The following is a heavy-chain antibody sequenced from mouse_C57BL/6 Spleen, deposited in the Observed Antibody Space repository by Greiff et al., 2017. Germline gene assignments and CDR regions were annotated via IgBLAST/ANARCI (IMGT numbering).Heavy chain of an antibody. CDR2: INPSTGGT. J-gene: IGHJ3*01. CDR3: ARGDYGSSYGFAY. V-gene: IGHV1-42*01. D-gene: IGHD1-1*01. Sequence: DVKLVESGPELVKPGASVKISCKASGYSFTGYYMNWVKQSPEKSLEWIGEINPSTGGTTYNQKFKAKATLTVDKSSSTAYMQLKSLTSEDSAVYYCARGDYGSSYGFAYWGQGTLVTVSA. CDR1: GYSFTGYY.